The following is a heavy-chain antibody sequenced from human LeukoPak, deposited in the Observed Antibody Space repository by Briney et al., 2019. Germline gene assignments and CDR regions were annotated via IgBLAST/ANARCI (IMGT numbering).Heavy chain of an antibody. D-gene: IGHD3-10*01. CDR1: GFTFSSYA. J-gene: IGHJ6*02. Sequence: QAGGSLRLSCAGSGFTFSSYAMSWVRQAPGKGLEWVSAISGSGGSTYYADSVKGRFTISRDNSKNTLYLQMNSLRAEDTAVYYCAKGDGSGSHAPYYYYGMDVSGQGTTVTVSS. CDR3: AKGDGSGSHAPYYYYGMDV. CDR2: ISGSGGST. V-gene: IGHV3-23*01.